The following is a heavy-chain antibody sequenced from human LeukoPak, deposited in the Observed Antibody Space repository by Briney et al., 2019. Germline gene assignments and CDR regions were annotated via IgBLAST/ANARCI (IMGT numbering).Heavy chain of an antibody. CDR1: GYNFSNYW. Sequence: GESLKISCKCSGYNFSNYWIGWVRQMPGKGLEWMAIIYPGDSDTRYGPSFQGQVTISADKSISTAYLQWSSLKASDTAIYYCARVKVVVTTPNYFDFWGQGTLVTVSS. J-gene: IGHJ4*02. D-gene: IGHD2-21*02. V-gene: IGHV5-51*01. CDR3: ARVKVVVTTPNYFDF. CDR2: IYPGDSDT.